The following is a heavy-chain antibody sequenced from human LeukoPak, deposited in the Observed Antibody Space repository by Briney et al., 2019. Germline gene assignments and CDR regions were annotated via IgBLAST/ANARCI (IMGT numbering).Heavy chain of an antibody. V-gene: IGHV3-74*01. Sequence: GGSLRLSRAASGNYWMHWVRQAPGKGLVWVSHINSDGSWTGYADSVKGRFTISKDNAKNTVYLQMNSLRAEDTAVYYCVSFNETYWGRGTLVTVSS. D-gene: IGHD2-15*01. CDR3: VSFNETY. CDR1: GNYW. J-gene: IGHJ4*02. CDR2: INSDGSWT.